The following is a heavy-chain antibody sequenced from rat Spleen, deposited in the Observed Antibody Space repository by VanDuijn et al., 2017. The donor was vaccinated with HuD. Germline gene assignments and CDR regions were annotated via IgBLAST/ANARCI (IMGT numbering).Heavy chain of an antibody. J-gene: IGHJ1*01. D-gene: IGHD3-1*01. Sequence: EVQLVESGGGLVQPGRSLKISCAASGFVFSDFHLAWVRQAPTKGLEWVPSIPNAGCSTYYPDSVKGRFTISRDNEKSTLYLQMNSLRSEDTATYYCTTARNVPSYWYFDFWGPGTMVTVSS. V-gene: IGHV5-20*01. CDR3: TTARNVPSYWYFDF. CDR2: IPNAGCST. CDR1: GFVFSDFH.